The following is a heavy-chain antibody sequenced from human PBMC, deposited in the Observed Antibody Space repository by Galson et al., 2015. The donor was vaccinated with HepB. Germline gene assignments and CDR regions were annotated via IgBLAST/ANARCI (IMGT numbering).Heavy chain of an antibody. CDR2: ISYDGSNK. CDR1: GFTFSSYA. V-gene: IGHV3-30*04. Sequence: SLRLSCAASGFTFSSYAMHWVRQAPGKGLEWVAVISYDGSNKYYADSVKGRFTISRDNSKNTLYLQMNSLRAEDTAVYYCARDVDRDPYYFDYWGQGTLVTVSS. CDR3: ARDVDRDPYYFDY. J-gene: IGHJ4*02.